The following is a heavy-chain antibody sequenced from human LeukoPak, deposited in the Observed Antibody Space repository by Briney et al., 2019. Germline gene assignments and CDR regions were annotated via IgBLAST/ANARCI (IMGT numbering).Heavy chain of an antibody. Sequence: ASVKVSCKASGYTFTSYGISWVRQAPGQGLEWMGWTSPYKGDTNYAQKLQGRVTMTTDTSTSTAYMELRSLRSDDTAVYYCARGGGHYYYDSSGYYFDYWGQGTLVTVSS. CDR3: ARGGGHYYYDSSGYYFDY. D-gene: IGHD3-22*01. J-gene: IGHJ4*02. CDR1: GYTFTSYG. CDR2: TSPYKGDT. V-gene: IGHV1-18*01.